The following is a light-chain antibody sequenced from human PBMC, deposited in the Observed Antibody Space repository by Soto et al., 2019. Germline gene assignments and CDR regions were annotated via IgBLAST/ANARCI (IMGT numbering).Light chain of an antibody. CDR2: AAS. CDR3: QHGYSTPLT. J-gene: IGKJ4*01. Sequence: DIQMTQSPSSLSASVGDRVTITCRASQSISTYLHWYQQKPGEAPNLLIYAASTLQSGVPSRFSGSGSWTDFTLTISSLQPEDFATYFCQHGYSTPLTFGGGTKVDIK. V-gene: IGKV1-39*01. CDR1: QSISTY.